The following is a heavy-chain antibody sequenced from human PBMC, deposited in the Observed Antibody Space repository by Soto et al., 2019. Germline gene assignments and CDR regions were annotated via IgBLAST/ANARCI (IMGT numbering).Heavy chain of an antibody. D-gene: IGHD2-21*02. J-gene: IGHJ6*02. CDR2: IYWDDDK. CDR3: IQSRCGGDCLQSYASHYYYGMDV. CDR1: GFSLSTSGVG. Sequence: QITLKESGPPLVKPTQTLTLTCTFSGFSLSTSGVGVGWIRQPPGKALEWLALIYWDDDKRYSPSLRSRLTISKDPSKNQVVLTMTNMDTVDTATYYCIQSRCGGDCLQSYASHYYYGMDVWGQGTTVTVSS. V-gene: IGHV2-5*02.